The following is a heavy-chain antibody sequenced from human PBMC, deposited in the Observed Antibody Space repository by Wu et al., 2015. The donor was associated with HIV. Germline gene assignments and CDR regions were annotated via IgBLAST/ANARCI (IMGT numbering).Heavy chain of an antibody. CDR3: ARDWQYQVTFGDYYMDV. CDR1: GYTFTSYG. CDR2: INPNSGDT. D-gene: IGHD3-3*01. V-gene: IGHV1-18*01. Sequence: QVQLVQSGAEVKKPGASVKVSCKASGYTFTSYGISWVRQAPGQGLEWMGWINPNSGDTKFAQTFKDRVTMTRDTSTTTVNLVLANLRHNDTATYYCARDWQYQVTFGDYYMDVWGQGTTVTVSS. J-gene: IGHJ6*03.